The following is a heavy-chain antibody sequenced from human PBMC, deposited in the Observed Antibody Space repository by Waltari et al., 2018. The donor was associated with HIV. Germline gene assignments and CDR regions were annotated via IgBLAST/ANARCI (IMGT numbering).Heavy chain of an antibody. V-gene: IGHV3-7*04. J-gene: IGHJ4*02. CDR3: ARGLESGGGLSFLDY. CDR1: GSTFSSYW. D-gene: IGHD1-1*01. Sequence: EVQLVESGGGLVQPGGSLRLSCAASGSTFSSYWLSWVRQAPGKGMEGLAKIRQDGREEYKVECVEGRFTISRDNAKDSVYLQRNSLRAEDTAVYYCARGLESGGGLSFLDYWGQGTLVTVSS. CDR2: IRQDGREE.